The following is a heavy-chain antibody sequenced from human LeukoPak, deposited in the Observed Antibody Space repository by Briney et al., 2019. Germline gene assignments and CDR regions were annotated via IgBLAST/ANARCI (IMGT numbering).Heavy chain of an antibody. CDR1: GGSISSGGYY. D-gene: IGHD2-21*01. CDR2: IYHSGST. CDR3: ATPGGSYCGGDCFGY. V-gene: IGHV4-30-2*01. Sequence: PSQTLSLTCTVSGGSISSGGYYWSWIRQPPGKGLEWIGYIYHSGSTYYNPSLKSRVTISVDRSKNQFSLKLSSVTAADTAVYYCATPGGSYCGGDCFGYWGQGTLVTVSS. J-gene: IGHJ4*02.